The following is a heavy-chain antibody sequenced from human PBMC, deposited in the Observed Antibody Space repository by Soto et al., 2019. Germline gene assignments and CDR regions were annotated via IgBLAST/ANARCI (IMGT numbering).Heavy chain of an antibody. Sequence: GSLILSCAASGFTFSSYAMSWVRQAPGKGLEWVSAISGSGGYTYYADSVKGRFTISRDNSKNTLYLQMNSLRAEDTAVYYCAKGRLAALFDPWGQGTLVTVSS. CDR3: AKGRLAALFDP. CDR2: ISGSGGYT. J-gene: IGHJ5*02. CDR1: GFTFSSYA. V-gene: IGHV3-23*01.